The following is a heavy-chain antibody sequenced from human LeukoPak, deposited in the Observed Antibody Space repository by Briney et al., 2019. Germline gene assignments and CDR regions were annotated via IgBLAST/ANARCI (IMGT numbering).Heavy chain of an antibody. CDR1: RYTFTADY. V-gene: IGHV1-2*02. Sequence: ASVKVSCKASRYTFTADYIHWVRQAPGRGLEWMGWINPNSGATNYAQKFQDRVTMTRDTSFSTAYMELSRLRSDDTALYYCARDQNYYDSTSYYGMDYWGQGTLVTVAS. CDR2: INPNSGAT. CDR3: ARDQNYYDSTSYYGMDY. J-gene: IGHJ4*02. D-gene: IGHD3-22*01.